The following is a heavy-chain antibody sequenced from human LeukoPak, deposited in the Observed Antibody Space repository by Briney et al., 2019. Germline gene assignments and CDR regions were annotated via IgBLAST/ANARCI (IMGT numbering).Heavy chain of an antibody. CDR3: ARVHYDSSGYYYADGWFDP. Sequence: GASVKVSCKASGGTFSSYAISWVRQAPGQGLKWMGGIIPIFGTANYAQKFQGRVTITTDESTSTAYMELSSLRSEDTAVYYCARVHYDSSGYYYADGWFDPWGQGTLVTVSS. CDR2: IIPIFGTA. V-gene: IGHV1-69*05. CDR1: GGTFSSYA. D-gene: IGHD3-22*01. J-gene: IGHJ5*02.